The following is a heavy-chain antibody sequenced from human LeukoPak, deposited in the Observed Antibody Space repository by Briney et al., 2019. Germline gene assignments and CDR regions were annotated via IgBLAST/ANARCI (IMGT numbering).Heavy chain of an antibody. J-gene: IGHJ5*02. D-gene: IGHD3-10*01. CDR2: IYSSGST. CDR3: ARGAYGSGSTNWFDP. Sequence: PSETLALTCTVSGGSISSYYWSWIRQPAGKGLEWIGRIYSSGSTDYNSSLKSRVTVSVDTSKNQFSLKLSSVTAADTAVYYCARGAYGSGSTNWFDPWGQGTLVTVSS. V-gene: IGHV4-4*07. CDR1: GGSISSYY.